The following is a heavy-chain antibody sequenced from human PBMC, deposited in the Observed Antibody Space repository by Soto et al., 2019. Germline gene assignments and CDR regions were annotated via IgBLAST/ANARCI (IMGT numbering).Heavy chain of an antibody. D-gene: IGHD1-1*01. CDR1: GYAFTTYG. CDR2: ISAHNGNT. J-gene: IGHJ4*02. V-gene: IGHV1-18*01. Sequence: QVHLVQSGAEVKKPGASVKVSCKGSGYAFTTYGLTWVRQAPGQGLEWMGWISAHNGNTNYAQKLQGRVTVTRDTSTSTAYMELRSRRSDDTAVYYCARGGYGDYWGQGALVTVSS. CDR3: ARGGYGDY.